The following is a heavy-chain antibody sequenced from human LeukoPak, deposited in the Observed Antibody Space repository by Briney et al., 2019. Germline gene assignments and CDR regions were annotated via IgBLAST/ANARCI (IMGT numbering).Heavy chain of an antibody. CDR2: IIPIFGTA. CDR3: ARSGRATVTTPTYAFDI. CDR1: GGTFSSYA. Sequence: SVKVSCKASGGTFSSYAISWVRQAPGQGLEWMGGIIPIFGTANYAQKFQGRVTITADESRSTAYMELSSLRSEDTAVYYCARSGRATVTTPTYAFDIWGQGTMVTVSS. D-gene: IGHD4-17*01. J-gene: IGHJ3*02. V-gene: IGHV1-69*01.